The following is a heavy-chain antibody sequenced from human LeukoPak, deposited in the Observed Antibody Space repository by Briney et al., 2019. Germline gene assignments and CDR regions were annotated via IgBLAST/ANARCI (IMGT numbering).Heavy chain of an antibody. D-gene: IGHD2-15*01. V-gene: IGHV1-2*02. CDR1: GYTFTGYY. CDR2: INPDSGGT. J-gene: IGHJ6*02. CDR3: ARPRSCCDAMDV. Sequence: ASVKVSCKASGYTFTGYYIHWVRQAPGQGLEWMGWINPDSGGTKSAQRFQGRVTMSRDTSTSTAFMELSSLRSDDTAMYYCARPRSCCDAMDVWGQGTTVTVSS.